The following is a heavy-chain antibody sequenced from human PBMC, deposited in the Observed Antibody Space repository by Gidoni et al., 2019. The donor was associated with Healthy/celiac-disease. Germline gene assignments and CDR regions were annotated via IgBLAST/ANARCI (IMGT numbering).Heavy chain of an antibody. D-gene: IGHD6-19*01. CDR2: INPNSGGT. CDR3: AREEYSSGWYTDY. CDR1: GYTFTGYY. V-gene: IGHV1-2*02. J-gene: IGHJ4*02. Sequence: QVQLVQSGAEVKKPGASVKVSCKASGYTFTGYYIHWVRPAPGQGLEWMGWINPNSGGTNYAQKFQGRVTMTRDTSISTAYMELSRLRSDNTAVYYFAREEYSSGWYTDYWGQGTLVTVSS.